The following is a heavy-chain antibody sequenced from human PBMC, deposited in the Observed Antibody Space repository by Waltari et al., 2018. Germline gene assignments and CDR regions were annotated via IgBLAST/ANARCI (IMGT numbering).Heavy chain of an antibody. Sequence: EVQLVESGGGLVQPGGSPGLSCADSGSTRTTYEVPWFRQVRGKGLEWVASIGAAGETKYLDSVKGRFTISRESAKNSLNLQMNSLTGGDTAVYHCARGDPTAGAIDYWGQGTLVTVSS. D-gene: IGHD3-9*01. CDR3: ARGDPTAGAIDY. CDR2: IGAAGET. CDR1: GSTRTTYE. V-gene: IGHV3-13*01. J-gene: IGHJ4*02.